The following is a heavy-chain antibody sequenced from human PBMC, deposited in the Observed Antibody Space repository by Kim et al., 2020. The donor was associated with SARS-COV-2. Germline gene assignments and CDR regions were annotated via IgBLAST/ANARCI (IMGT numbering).Heavy chain of an antibody. J-gene: IGHJ4*02. Sequence: GGSLRLSCAASGFTFSIYAMSWVRQAPGKGLEWVSAINGSGGSTYYADSVKGRFTISRDNSKNTLYLQMNSLRAEDTAVYYCARPVAFGELNSWGQGTLVTVSS. CDR1: GFTFSIYA. V-gene: IGHV3-23*01. D-gene: IGHD3-10*01. CDR3: ARPVAFGELNS. CDR2: INGSGGST.